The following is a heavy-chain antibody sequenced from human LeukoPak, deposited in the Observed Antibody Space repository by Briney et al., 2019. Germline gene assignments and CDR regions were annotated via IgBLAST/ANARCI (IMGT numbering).Heavy chain of an antibody. CDR1: GGSISSSSYY. V-gene: IGHV4-39*01. Sequence: PSETLSLTCTVSGGSISSSSYYWGWIRQPPGKGLEWIGSIYYSGSTYYNPSLKSRVTISVDTSKNQFSLKPSSVTAADTAVYYCARRKVVPAEGSWFDPWGQGTLVTVSS. CDR2: IYYSGST. D-gene: IGHD2-2*01. J-gene: IGHJ5*02. CDR3: ARRKVVPAEGSWFDP.